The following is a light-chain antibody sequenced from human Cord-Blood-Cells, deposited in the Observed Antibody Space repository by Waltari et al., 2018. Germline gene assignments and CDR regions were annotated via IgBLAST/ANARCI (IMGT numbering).Light chain of an antibody. V-gene: IGLV2-14*01. CDR1: SSDAGGYDY. J-gene: IGLJ2*01. CDR2: DVS. CDR3: SSYTSSSTPL. Sequence: QSALTQPASVSGSPGQSITISCTRTSSDAGGYDYVSWYQQHPGKAPKLMIYDVSNRPSGVSNRFSGSKSGNTASLTISGLQAEDEADYYCSSYTSSSTPLFGGGTKLTVL.